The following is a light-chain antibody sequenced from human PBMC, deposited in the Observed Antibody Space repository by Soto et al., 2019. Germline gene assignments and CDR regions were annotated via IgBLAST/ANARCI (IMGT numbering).Light chain of an antibody. V-gene: IGKV1-5*03. J-gene: IGKJ1*01. CDR3: QQYNSYPRT. Sequence: DIQMTQSPSTLSASVGDGVTITCRASQSISSWLAWYQQKPGKAPKLLISKASSLQSGVPSKFSGSGSGTEFTLTISSLQPDDFATYYCQQYNSYPRTFGQGTKVEIK. CDR2: KAS. CDR1: QSISSW.